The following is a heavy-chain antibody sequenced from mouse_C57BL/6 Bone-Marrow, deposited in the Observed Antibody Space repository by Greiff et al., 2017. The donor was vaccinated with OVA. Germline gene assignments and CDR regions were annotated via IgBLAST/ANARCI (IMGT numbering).Heavy chain of an antibody. CDR3: ARDDYYGSYWYFDV. V-gene: IGHV5-17*01. D-gene: IGHD1-1*01. Sequence: EVKLVESGGGLVKPGGSLKLSCAASGFTFSDYGMHWVRQAPEKGLEWVAYISSGSSTIYYADTVKGRFTISRDNAKNTLFLQMTSLRSEDTAMYYRARDDYYGSYWYFDVWGTGTTVTVSS. J-gene: IGHJ1*03. CDR1: GFTFSDYG. CDR2: ISSGSSTI.